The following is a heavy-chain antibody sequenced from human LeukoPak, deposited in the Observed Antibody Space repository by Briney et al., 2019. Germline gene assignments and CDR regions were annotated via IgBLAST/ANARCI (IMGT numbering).Heavy chain of an antibody. D-gene: IGHD3-10*01. CDR1: GGSFSGYY. Sequence: PSETLSLTCAVYGGSFSGYYWSWIRQPPGKGLEWIGEINHSGSANYNPSLKSRVSIAVDTSKNQFSLKLSSLTAPDTAVYYCARLRVDYYRSGSYPNWFDPWGQGTLVTVSS. V-gene: IGHV4-34*01. CDR3: ARLRVDYYRSGSYPNWFDP. CDR2: INHSGSA. J-gene: IGHJ5*02.